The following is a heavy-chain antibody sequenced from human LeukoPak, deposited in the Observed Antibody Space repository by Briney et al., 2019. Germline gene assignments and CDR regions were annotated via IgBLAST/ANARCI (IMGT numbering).Heavy chain of an antibody. J-gene: IGHJ4*02. CDR3: ARFFRYYYYVWGTKPYFDY. CDR1: GGSFSGYY. V-gene: IGHV4-34*01. CDR2: INHSGST. D-gene: IGHD3-16*01. Sequence: SETLSLTCAVYGGSFSGYYWSWIRQPPGKGLEWIGEINHSGSTNYNPSLKSRVTISVDTSKNQFSLKLSSVTAADTAVYYCARFFRYYYYVWGTKPYFDYWGQGTLVTVSS.